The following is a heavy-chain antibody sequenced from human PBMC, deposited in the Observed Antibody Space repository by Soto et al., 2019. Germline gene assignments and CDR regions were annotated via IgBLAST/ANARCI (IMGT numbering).Heavy chain of an antibody. V-gene: IGHV5-51*01. D-gene: IGHD1-1*01. CDR1: GYSLTSHW. J-gene: IGHJ4*02. CDR2: IYPGDSDT. Sequence: PRESLKISCRVSGYSLTSHWLGWVRQLPGKGLEWMGIIYPGDSDTRISPSFRGQVTMSVDKSINTAYLEWRSLKASDTAMYYCVGTGPENSFDYWGQGTVVTLSS. CDR3: VGTGPENSFDY.